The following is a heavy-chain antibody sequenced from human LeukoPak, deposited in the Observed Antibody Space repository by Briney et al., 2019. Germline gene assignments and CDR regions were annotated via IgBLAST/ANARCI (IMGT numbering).Heavy chain of an antibody. Sequence: QSGGSLRLSCAASGFTFSTYWMTWVRQAPGKGLEWVANINQDGSEKYYVDSVKGRFTISRDNAKNSLYLQMNSLRAEDTAVYYCARDRGDIVVVPAAYDYWGQGTLVTVSS. J-gene: IGHJ4*02. D-gene: IGHD2-2*01. CDR3: ARDRGDIVVVPAAYDY. V-gene: IGHV3-7*01. CDR1: GFTFSTYW. CDR2: INQDGSEK.